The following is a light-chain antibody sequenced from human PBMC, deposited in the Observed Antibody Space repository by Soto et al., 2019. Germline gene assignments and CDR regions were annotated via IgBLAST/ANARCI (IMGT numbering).Light chain of an antibody. CDR3: GTWDSSLTTYV. J-gene: IGLJ1*01. CDR1: SSDIGRNY. Sequence: QSVLTQPPSVSAAPGQKVTISCSGGSSDIGRNYVSWYQHLPGTAPKLLIYENNKRPSGIPDRLSGSKSGSSATLGITGLQTGDEADYYCGTWDSSLTTYVFGPGTKVTVL. V-gene: IGLV1-51*02. CDR2: ENN.